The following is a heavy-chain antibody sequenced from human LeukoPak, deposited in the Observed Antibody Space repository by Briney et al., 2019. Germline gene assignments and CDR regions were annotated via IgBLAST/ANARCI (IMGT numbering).Heavy chain of an antibody. D-gene: IGHD3-22*01. CDR3: ARVGGYDSSTGRVAN. V-gene: IGHV4-30-4*08. J-gene: IGHJ4*02. CDR2: IYYSGST. Sequence: PSETLSLTCTVSGGSISSGDYYWSWIRQPPGKGLEWIGYIYYSGSTYYNPSLKSRVTISVDTPKNQFSLKLNSVTAADTAVYYCARVGGYDSSTGRVANWGQGTLVTVSS. CDR1: GGSISSGDYY.